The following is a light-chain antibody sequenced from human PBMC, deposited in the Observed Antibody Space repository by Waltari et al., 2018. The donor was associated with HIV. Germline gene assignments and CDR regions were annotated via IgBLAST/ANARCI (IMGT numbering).Light chain of an antibody. J-gene: IGLJ3*02. CDR2: DVS. V-gene: IGLV2-14*03. CDR1: SSDVGGYQY. Sequence: QSALTQPASVSGSPGLSITISCTGTSSDVGGYQYVSWYQQHPGKAPKLMIFDVSNRPSGVSNRFSGSKSGNTASLTISGLQAEDEAHYFCSSYTSTTTLVVFGGGTKLTVL. CDR3: SSYTSTTTLVV.